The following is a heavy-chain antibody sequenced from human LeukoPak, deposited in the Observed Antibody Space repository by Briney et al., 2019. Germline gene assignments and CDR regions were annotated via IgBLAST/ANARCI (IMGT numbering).Heavy chain of an antibody. D-gene: IGHD4-17*01. J-gene: IGHJ4*02. Sequence: SSETLSLTCSVSGEEISSSNFWGWIRQPPGKGLEWIGTFYYSGSTNYNPSLKSRVTISVDKSKNQFSLKLSSVTAADTAVYYCARGEADYGDLIDYWGQGTLVTVSS. CDR2: FYYSGST. CDR3: ARGEADYGDLIDY. CDR1: GEEISSSNF. V-gene: IGHV4-39*07.